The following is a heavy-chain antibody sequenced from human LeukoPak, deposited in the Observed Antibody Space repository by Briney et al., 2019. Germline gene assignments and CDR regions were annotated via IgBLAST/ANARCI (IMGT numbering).Heavy chain of an antibody. CDR3: APQQTYSPYNWFDP. D-gene: IGHD5-12*01. J-gene: IGHJ5*02. CDR2: IKLDGSEK. V-gene: IGHV3-7*01. CDR1: GFTFGKYW. Sequence: GGSLRLSCVASGFTFGKYWMSWVSQAPGKGLEWVANIKLDGSEKNYVDSVKGRFTISRDNTKNSLYLQMNSLRAEDTAVYYCAPQQTYSPYNWFDPWGQGTLVTVSS.